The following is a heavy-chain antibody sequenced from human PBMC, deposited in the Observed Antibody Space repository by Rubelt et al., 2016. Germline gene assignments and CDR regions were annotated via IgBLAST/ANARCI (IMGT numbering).Heavy chain of an antibody. D-gene: IGHD1-1*01. Sequence: EVQLLESGGDLVQPGGSLRISCAASGFTFSSFAMSWVRQDPGKGLEWVSGISGSGGSTYYADSMKGRFTISRDNSKNTLYLQRNSVRADDTAVYYCAREGPRGYQLAYWGQGTLVTVSS. CDR2: ISGSGGST. CDR3: AREGPRGYQLAY. CDR1: GFTFSSFA. J-gene: IGHJ4*02. V-gene: IGHV3-23*01.